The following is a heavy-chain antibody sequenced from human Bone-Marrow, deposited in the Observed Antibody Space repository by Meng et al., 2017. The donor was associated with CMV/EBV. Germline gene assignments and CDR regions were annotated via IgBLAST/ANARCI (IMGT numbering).Heavy chain of an antibody. Sequence: SETLSLTCTVSGGSISSYYWSWIRQPPGKGLEWIGYIYYSGSTHYNPSLKSRVTISVDTSKNQFSLKLSSVTAADTAVYSCARAGWNYDFWRGYNYYYYGMDVWGQGTTVTVSS. CDR2: IYYSGST. J-gene: IGHJ6*02. CDR3: ARAGWNYDFWRGYNYYYYGMDV. D-gene: IGHD3-3*01. V-gene: IGHV4-59*01. CDR1: GGSISSYY.